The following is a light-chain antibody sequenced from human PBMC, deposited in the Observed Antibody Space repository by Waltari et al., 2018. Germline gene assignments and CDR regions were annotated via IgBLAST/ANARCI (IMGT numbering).Light chain of an antibody. CDR3: MQGTHWPPVYT. CDR1: LRLVYSDGNTF. Sequence: DVVMPQSPVSLPVTVGQPASASLRPSLRLVYSDGNTFLNWFQQRPGQSPRRLIYKVSNRDSGVPDRFSGSGSDTDFTLTISRVEAEDVAVYYCMQGTHWPPVYTFGQGTKLEIK. CDR2: KVS. J-gene: IGKJ2*01. V-gene: IGKV2-30*01.